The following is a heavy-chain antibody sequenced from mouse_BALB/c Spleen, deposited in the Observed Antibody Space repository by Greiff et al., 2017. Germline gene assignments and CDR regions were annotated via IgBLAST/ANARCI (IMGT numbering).Heavy chain of an antibody. CDR2: ISSGGGST. V-gene: IGHV5-12-1*01. D-gene: IGHD1-1*01. CDR1: GFAFSSYD. J-gene: IGHJ2*01. CDR3: ARHSVSYYFDY. Sequence: EVKLVESGGGLVKPGGSLKLSCAASGFAFSSYDMSWVRQTPEKRLEWVAYISSGGGSTYYPDTVKGRFTISRDNAKNTLYLQMSSLKSEDTAMYYCARHSVSYYFDYWGQGTTLTVSS.